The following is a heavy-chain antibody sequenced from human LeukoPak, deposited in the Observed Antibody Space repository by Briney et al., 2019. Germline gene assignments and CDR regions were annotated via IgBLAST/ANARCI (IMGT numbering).Heavy chain of an antibody. J-gene: IGHJ4*02. CDR1: GYTFTSYG. CDR3: ARDSPYSSSNPIDY. CDR2: ISAYNGNT. D-gene: IGHD6-6*01. V-gene: IGHV1-18*01. Sequence: ASVKVSCKASGYTFTSYGISWVRQAPGQGLEWMGWISAYNGNTNYAQKLQGRVTMTTDTSTSTAYMELRGLRSDDTAVYYCARDSPYSSSNPIDYWGQGTLVTVSS.